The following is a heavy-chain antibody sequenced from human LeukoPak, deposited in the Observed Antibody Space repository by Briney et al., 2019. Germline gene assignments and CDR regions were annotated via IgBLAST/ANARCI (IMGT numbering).Heavy chain of an antibody. CDR1: GGSFSGYY. CDR2: INHSGST. J-gene: IGHJ3*02. V-gene: IGHV4-34*01. Sequence: PSETLSLTCAVYGGSFSGYYWSWIRQPPGKGLEWIGEINHSGSTNYNPSLKSRVTISVDTSKNQFSLKLSSVTAADTAVYYCARHKWEVDTAMVTLDHAFDIWGQGTMVTVSS. D-gene: IGHD5-18*01. CDR3: ARHKWEVDTAMVTLDHAFDI.